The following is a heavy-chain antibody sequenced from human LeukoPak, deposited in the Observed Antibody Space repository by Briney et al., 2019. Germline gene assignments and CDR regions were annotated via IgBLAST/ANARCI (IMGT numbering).Heavy chain of an antibody. CDR1: GFTFSSYA. V-gene: IGHV3-30*03. J-gene: IGHJ4*02. CDR2: ISYDGSNK. D-gene: IGHD6-19*01. Sequence: GGSLRLSCAASGFTFSSYAMHWVPQAPGKGLEWVAVISYDGSNKYYADSVKGRVSISRDNSKNTLYLQMSSLRDEDTAVYYCAGVSESGWYYFDYWGEGNLVTVSS. CDR3: AGVSESGWYYFDY.